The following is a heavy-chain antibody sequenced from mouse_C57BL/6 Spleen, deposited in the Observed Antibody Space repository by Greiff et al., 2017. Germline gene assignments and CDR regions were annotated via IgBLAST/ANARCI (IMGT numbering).Heavy chain of an antibody. V-gene: IGHV1-76*01. CDR2: IYPGSGNT. D-gene: IGHD2-3*01. CDR3: ASNDGYYVFAY. CDR1: GYTFTDYY. Sequence: QVQLQQSGAELVRPGASVKLSCKASGYTFTDYYINWVKQRPGQGLEWIARIYPGSGNTYYNEKFKGKATLTAEKSSSTAYMQLSSLTSEDSAVDFCASNDGYYVFAYWGQGTLVTVSA. J-gene: IGHJ3*01.